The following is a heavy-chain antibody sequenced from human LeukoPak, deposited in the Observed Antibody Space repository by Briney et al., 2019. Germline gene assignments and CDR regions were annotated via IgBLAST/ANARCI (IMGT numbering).Heavy chain of an antibody. CDR1: GLTFSSSW. J-gene: IGHJ3*02. CDR2: INQDGSEK. V-gene: IGHV3-7*05. Sequence: PGGSLRLSCAPSGLTFSSSWMSWVRQAPGKGLEWVGNINQDGSEKYYVDSVKGRFTMSRDNAKNSLYLQMNSLRAEDTAVYYCAKIRSNAFDIWGQGTMVTVSS. CDR3: AKIRSNAFDI.